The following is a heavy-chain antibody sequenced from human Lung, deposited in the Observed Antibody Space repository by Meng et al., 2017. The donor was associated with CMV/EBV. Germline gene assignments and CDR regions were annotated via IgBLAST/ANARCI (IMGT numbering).Heavy chain of an antibody. D-gene: IGHD3/OR15-3a*01. CDR3: DGSDF. CDR1: GFMFRNYA. CDR2: ISASGHNT. Sequence: PGGSLRLSCAASGFMFRNYAMSWARQAPGKGLEWVSTISASGHNTHYSDSVKGRFSISRDNSKNTLYLQMNSLRAEDTAVYYCDGSDFWGQGTLVTVSS. J-gene: IGHJ4*02. V-gene: IGHV3-23*01.